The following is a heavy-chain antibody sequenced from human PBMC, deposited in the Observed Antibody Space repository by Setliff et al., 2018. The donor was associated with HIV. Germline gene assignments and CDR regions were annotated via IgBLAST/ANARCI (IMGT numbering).Heavy chain of an antibody. Sequence: SETLSLTCTVSSGPIGNGGFYWSWIRHHPGKGLEWIGYIYYSGGTYYSPSLKSRVSMSIDTFKNQFSLNLTSVTAADTAVYYCARGIYRPWGGYSAFATDAFETWGQGTLVTVSS. CDR3: ARGIYRPWGGYSAFATDAFET. CDR2: IYYSGGT. D-gene: IGHD5-12*01. CDR1: SGPIGNGGFY. J-gene: IGHJ3*02. V-gene: IGHV4-31*03.